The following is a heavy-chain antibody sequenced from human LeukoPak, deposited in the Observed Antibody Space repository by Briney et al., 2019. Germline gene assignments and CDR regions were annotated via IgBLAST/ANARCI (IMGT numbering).Heavy chain of an antibody. D-gene: IGHD5-24*01. CDR3: ATDAGHGFSF. V-gene: IGHV3-74*01. J-gene: IGHJ3*01. CDR1: GFTFSTAW. CDR2: IYNDGSDT. Sequence: GGSLRLSCAASGFTFSTAWMHWVRQAPGKGLVWVSRIYNDGSDTTYADSVAGRFTISRDNAKNTLYLQMNSLGAEDTAVYYCATDAGHGFSFWGQGTMVTVSS.